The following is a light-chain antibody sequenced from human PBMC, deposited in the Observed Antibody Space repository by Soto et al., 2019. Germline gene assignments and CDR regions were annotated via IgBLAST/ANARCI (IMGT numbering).Light chain of an antibody. Sequence: EVVLTQSPGTLSLSRGERATLSCRASQSVSSSYLAWYQQTPGQAPRLLIYGAASRATGIPDRFSGSGSGTDFTLTISRLEPEDFAAYYCQQYGSSPRTFGGGTKVDIK. J-gene: IGKJ4*01. CDR2: GAA. CDR3: QQYGSSPRT. V-gene: IGKV3-20*01. CDR1: QSVSSSY.